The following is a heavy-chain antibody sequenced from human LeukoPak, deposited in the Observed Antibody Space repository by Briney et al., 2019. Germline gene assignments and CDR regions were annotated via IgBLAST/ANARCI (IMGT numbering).Heavy chain of an antibody. V-gene: IGHV4-34*01. CDR2: INHSGST. J-gene: IGHJ4*02. CDR3: ASLIAVAAQRESYYFDY. D-gene: IGHD6-19*01. CDR1: GGSFSGYY. Sequence: ETLSLTCAVYGGSFSGYYWSWIRQPPGKGLEWIGEINHSGSTNYNPSLKSRVTISVDTSKNQFSLKLSSVTAADTAVYYCASLIAVAAQRESYYFDYWGQGTLVTGSS.